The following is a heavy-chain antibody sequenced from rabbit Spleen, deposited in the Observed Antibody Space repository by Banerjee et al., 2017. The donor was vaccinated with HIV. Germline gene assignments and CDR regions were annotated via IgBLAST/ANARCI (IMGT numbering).Heavy chain of an antibody. J-gene: IGHJ4*01. CDR2: IESGSSGFS. CDR3: ARVLGAFSTGYYVNL. D-gene: IGHD1-1*01. Sequence: QSLEESGGDLVKPGASLTLTCIASGVSFSGNSYMCWVRQAPGKGLEWIVCIESGSSGFSYVANWAKGRFTISKTSSTTVTLQMPSLTAADTAASFCARVLGAFSTGYYVNLWGPGTLVTVS. V-gene: IGHV1S40*01. CDR1: GVSFSGNSY.